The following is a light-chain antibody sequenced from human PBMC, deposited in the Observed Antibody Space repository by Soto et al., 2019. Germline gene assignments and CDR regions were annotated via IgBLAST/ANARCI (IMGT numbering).Light chain of an antibody. Sequence: DIVMTQSPDSLAVSLGERATINCKSSQSVLYSSNNKNYLAWYQQRPGQPPNLLIYWASTRESGVPDRFSGSGSGTEFPLTINSLQAEDVAIYYCQQYFSFPWTFGQGTKVEIK. CDR1: QSVLYSSNNKNY. V-gene: IGKV4-1*01. CDR3: QQYFSFPWT. J-gene: IGKJ1*01. CDR2: WAS.